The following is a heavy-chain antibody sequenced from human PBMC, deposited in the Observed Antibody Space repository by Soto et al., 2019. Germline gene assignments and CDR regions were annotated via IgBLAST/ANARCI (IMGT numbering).Heavy chain of an antibody. Sequence: QVQLVESGVGVVQPGRSLRLSCAASGFRFSGFGMHWVRQAPGKGLEWVAILRYDGSNKYYADSVKGRFTISRDNSQNTLYLQMDSLRVEDTAVYYCARDGVGATTFYGYFDYWGQGILVTVSS. CDR3: ARDGVGATTFYGYFDY. V-gene: IGHV3-33*01. CDR2: LRYDGSNK. D-gene: IGHD1-26*01. J-gene: IGHJ4*02. CDR1: GFRFSGFG.